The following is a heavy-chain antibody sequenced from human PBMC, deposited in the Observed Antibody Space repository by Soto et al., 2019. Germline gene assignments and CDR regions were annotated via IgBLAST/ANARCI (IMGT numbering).Heavy chain of an antibody. J-gene: IGHJ5*02. Sequence: QVQLVQSGAEVKKPGASVKVSCKASGYTFTSYGISWVRQAPGQGLEWMGWISAYNGNTNYAQKLQGRVTMTTDTSTSTAYMELRSLRSDDTAVYYCVRAGGGYCSGGSCYSDNWFDPWGQGTLVTVSS. D-gene: IGHD2-15*01. CDR3: VRAGGGYCSGGSCYSDNWFDP. V-gene: IGHV1-18*01. CDR2: ISAYNGNT. CDR1: GYTFTSYG.